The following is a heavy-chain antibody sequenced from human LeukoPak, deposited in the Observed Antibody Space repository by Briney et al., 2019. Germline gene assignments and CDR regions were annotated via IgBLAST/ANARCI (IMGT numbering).Heavy chain of an antibody. CDR2: ISSSSSYI. CDR3: ARDTLPVWFGELLDYYYYYMDV. Sequence: PGGSLRLSCAASGFTFSSYSMNWVRQAPGKGLEWVSSISSSSSYIYYADSVKGRFTISRDNAKNSLYLQMNSLRAEDTAVYYCARDTLPVWFGELLDYYYYYMDVWGKGTTVTVSS. V-gene: IGHV3-21*01. CDR1: GFTFSSYS. D-gene: IGHD3-10*01. J-gene: IGHJ6*03.